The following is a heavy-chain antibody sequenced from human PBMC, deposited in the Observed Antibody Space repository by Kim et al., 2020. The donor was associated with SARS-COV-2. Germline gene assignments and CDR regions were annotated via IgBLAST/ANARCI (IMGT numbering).Heavy chain of an antibody. V-gene: IGHV1-3*01. CDR3: ARDGTTRNGGYYFDY. D-gene: IGHD1-1*01. Sequence: QKFQGRVTHTRDTSASTVYMGLSSLRSEDTAVYYCARDGTTRNGGYYFDYWGQGALVTVSS. J-gene: IGHJ4*02.